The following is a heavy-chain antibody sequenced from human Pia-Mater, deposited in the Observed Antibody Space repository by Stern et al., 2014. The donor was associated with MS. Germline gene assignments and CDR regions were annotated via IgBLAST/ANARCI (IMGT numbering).Heavy chain of an antibody. CDR2: VYYSGAT. CDR1: GDSISSYTHY. V-gene: IGHV4-39*01. Sequence: QLQLQESGPGLVKPSETLSLTCAVSGDSISSYTHYWAWIRQPPGKGLEWIGSVYYSGATYYTPSLKSPVTISVNTSKNPFPRGLNSVTAADTAVYYCAKHACTGAACPFDLWGQGTLVTVSS. J-gene: IGHJ4*02. D-gene: IGHD2-8*02. CDR3: AKHACTGAACPFDL.